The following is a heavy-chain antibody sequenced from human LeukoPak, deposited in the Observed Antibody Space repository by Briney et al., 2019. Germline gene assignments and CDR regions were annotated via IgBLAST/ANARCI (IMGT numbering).Heavy chain of an antibody. CDR1: GLTFNNYA. CDR2: MSSSGGSI. J-gene: IGHJ5*02. D-gene: IGHD2-2*01. CDR3: AKDRARQLQTPSCP. V-gene: IGHV3-23*01. Sequence: PGRSLRLSCAASGLTFNNYAMSWVRQAPGKGLEWVSAMSSSGGSIYYADSVKGRFTISRDNTKNTLYLQMNSLGAEGTAGCYRAKDRARQLQTPSCPCGQGTPVIVSS.